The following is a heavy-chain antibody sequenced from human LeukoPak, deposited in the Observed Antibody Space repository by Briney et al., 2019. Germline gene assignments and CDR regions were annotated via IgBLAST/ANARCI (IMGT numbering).Heavy chain of an antibody. Sequence: GGSLRLSCAASGFTFSSYGMSWVRQAPGKGLEWVSAISGKGGSTYYADSVKGRFTISRDNSKNTLSLEMNSLRAEDTAVYYCAKAGGGYSYGYYGYYYYLDVWGKGTTVTVSS. V-gene: IGHV3-23*01. CDR3: AKAGGGYSYGYYGYYYYLDV. CDR1: GFTFSSYG. D-gene: IGHD5-18*01. CDR2: ISGKGGST. J-gene: IGHJ6*03.